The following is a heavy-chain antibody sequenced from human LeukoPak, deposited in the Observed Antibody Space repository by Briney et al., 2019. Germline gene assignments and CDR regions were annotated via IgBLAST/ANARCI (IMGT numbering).Heavy chain of an antibody. CDR2: VVHSGPT. D-gene: IGHD6-13*01. CDR1: GGSISSGYY. J-gene: IGHJ6*03. CDR3: ARGRVSSSTWYSTYYYYFYMDV. V-gene: IGHV4-38-2*02. Sequence: SETLSLTCTVSGGSISSGYYWGWIRQPPAKGLEWIGTVVHSGPTYCNPSLKSRLTISVDTSKNQFSLRLSSVTAADTAVYFCARGRVSSSTWYSTYYYYFYMDVWGKGTTVTVS.